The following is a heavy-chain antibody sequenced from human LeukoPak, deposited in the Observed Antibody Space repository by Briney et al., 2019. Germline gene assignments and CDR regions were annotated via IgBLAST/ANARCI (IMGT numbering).Heavy chain of an antibody. V-gene: IGHV1-3*01. CDR1: GYTFTSYA. CDR3: AREERIAAKYVFEP. CDR2: INAGNGNT. D-gene: IGHD6-13*01. J-gene: IGHJ5*02. Sequence: ASVKVSCKASGYTFTSYAMHWVRQAPGQRLEWMGWINAGNGNTKYSQKFQGRVTITRDTSASTAYMELSRLRSEDTAVYYCAREERIAAKYVFEPWGQGTLVTVSS.